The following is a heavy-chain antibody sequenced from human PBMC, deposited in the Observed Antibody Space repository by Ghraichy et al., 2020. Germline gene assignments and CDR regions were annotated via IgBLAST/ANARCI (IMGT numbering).Heavy chain of an antibody. J-gene: IGHJ4*02. CDR3: AGGAVAGTGF. D-gene: IGHD6-19*01. CDR1: GGSISSYY. Sequence: SETLSLTCTVSGGSISSYYWSWIRQPTGKGLKWIGSIHTSGRADYNPSLKSRVTMSVDTSKKQFSLKLNSETAADTAIYFCAGGAVAGTGFWGQGALVTVSS. CDR2: IHTSGRA. V-gene: IGHV4-4*07.